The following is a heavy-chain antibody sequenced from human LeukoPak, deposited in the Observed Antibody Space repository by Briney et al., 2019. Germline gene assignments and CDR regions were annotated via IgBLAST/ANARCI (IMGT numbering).Heavy chain of an antibody. Sequence: GGSLRLSCAASGFTFSSYSMNWVRQAPGKGLEWVSSISSSSSYIYYADSVKGRLTISRDNAKNSLYLQMNSLRAEDTAVYYCARLKHDSSGYSFDYRGQGTLVTVSS. J-gene: IGHJ4*02. CDR1: GFTFSSYS. CDR2: ISSSSSYI. V-gene: IGHV3-21*01. CDR3: ARLKHDSSGYSFDY. D-gene: IGHD3-22*01.